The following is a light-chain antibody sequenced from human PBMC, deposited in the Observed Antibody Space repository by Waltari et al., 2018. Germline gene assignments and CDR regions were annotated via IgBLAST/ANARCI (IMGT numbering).Light chain of an antibody. V-gene: IGKV1-5*03. CDR1: QSIDDW. J-gene: IGKJ4*01. Sequence: IQMTQTPSPLSASVGARPTIACRASQSIDDWLAWYQQKPGKAPSLVIYKAACLKRGVPSRFSGSGSGTEFTLTINSLQADDFATYYCQQYSTYPLTFGGGTKVEI. CDR3: QQYSTYPLT. CDR2: KAA.